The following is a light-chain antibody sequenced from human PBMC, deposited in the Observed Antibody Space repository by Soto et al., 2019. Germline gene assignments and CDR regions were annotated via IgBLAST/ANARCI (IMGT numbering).Light chain of an antibody. CDR2: GAS. CDR1: QSVSSSY. CDR3: QQYGSSPPIIT. V-gene: IGKV3-20*01. J-gene: IGKJ3*01. Sequence: EIVLTQSPGTLSLSPGERATLSCRASQSVSSSYLTWYQQKPGQAPRLLIYGASSRATGIPDRFSVSGSGTDFTLTITRLEPEDFAVYYCQQYGSSPPIITFGPGTKVEIK.